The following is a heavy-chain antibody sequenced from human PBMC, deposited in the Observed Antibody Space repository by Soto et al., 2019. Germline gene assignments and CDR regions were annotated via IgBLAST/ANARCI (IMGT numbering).Heavy chain of an antibody. J-gene: IGHJ4*02. CDR2: IYYSGNT. CDR1: GGSISGFY. CDR3: ARSVVPAATIQY. V-gene: IGHV4-59*01. Sequence: PSETLSLTCSVSGGSISGFYWSWIRQPPGKGLEWIGYIYYSGNTNYNRSLKSRVTISVDTSRNQFSLKLNSVTAADTAVYFCARSVVPAATIQYWGQGALVTVSS. D-gene: IGHD2-2*01.